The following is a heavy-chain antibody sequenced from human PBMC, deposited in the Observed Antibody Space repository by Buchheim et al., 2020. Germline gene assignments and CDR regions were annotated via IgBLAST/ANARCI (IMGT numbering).Heavy chain of an antibody. V-gene: IGHV3-23*01. CDR3: AKDSESQVTSGFSEK. D-gene: IGHD3-22*01. CDR1: GFNIRSYA. Sequence: EVQLLESGGGLVQPGGSLRLSCAASGFNIRSYAMTWVRQAPGEGLEWVSAISGSGYSTYYGDSVKGRFTISKDNSKNTLYLQMNSLRAEDTAVYYCAKDSESQVTSGFSEKWGQGT. J-gene: IGHJ4*02. CDR2: ISGSGYST.